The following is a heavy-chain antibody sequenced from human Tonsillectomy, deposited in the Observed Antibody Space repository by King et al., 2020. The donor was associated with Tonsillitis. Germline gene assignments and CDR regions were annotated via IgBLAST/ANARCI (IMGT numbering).Heavy chain of an antibody. V-gene: IGHV4-59*11. CDR2: IYHSGST. Sequence: VQLQESGPGLVKPSETLSLTCTVSGGSISSHYWSWIRQPPGKGLELIGYIYHSGSTKYNPSLKSRVSISVDTSKNQFSLKLSSVTAADTAGYYCARGGGSSSWYDSSFDYWGQGTLVTVSS. D-gene: IGHD6-13*01. J-gene: IGHJ4*02. CDR1: GGSISSHY. CDR3: ARGGGSSSWYDSSFDY.